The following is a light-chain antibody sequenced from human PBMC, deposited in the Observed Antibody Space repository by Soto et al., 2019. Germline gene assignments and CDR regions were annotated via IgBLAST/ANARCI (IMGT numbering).Light chain of an antibody. CDR1: SSDVGGYNY. V-gene: IGLV2-14*01. CDR2: DVS. Sequence: QSVLGQPASVSGAPGQSIPISCTGNSSDVGGYNYVSWYQQHPGKAPKLMIYDVSNRPSGVSNRFSGSKSGNTASLTISGLQAEDKADYYCSSYTSSSTLYVFGTGTKVTVL. J-gene: IGLJ1*01. CDR3: SSYTSSSTLYV.